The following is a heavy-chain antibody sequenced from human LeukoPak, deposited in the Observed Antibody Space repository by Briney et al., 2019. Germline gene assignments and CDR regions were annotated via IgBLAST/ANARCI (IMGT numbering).Heavy chain of an antibody. CDR1: GYTFTGYY. J-gene: IGHJ4*02. CDR3: AREPLIAVAGPPFDY. CDR2: INPNSGGT. V-gene: IGHV1-2*02. Sequence: ASVKGSCKASGYTFTGYYMHWMRQAPGQGLEWMGWINPNSGGTNSAQKFQGRVTMTRDTSISTAYMELSSLRSDDTAVYYCAREPLIAVAGPPFDYWGQGTLVTVSS. D-gene: IGHD6-19*01.